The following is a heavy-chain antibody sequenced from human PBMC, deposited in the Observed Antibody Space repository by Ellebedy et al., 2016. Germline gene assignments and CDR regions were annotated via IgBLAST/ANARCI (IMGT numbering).Heavy chain of an antibody. D-gene: IGHD3-16*01. CDR3: ARDRSGLYATRAFDI. Sequence: SETLSLTXTVSGGSISSSSYYWGWIRQPPGKGLEWIGSIYYSGSTYYNPSLKSRVTISVDTSKNQFSLKLSSVTAADTAVYYCARDRSGLYATRAFDIWGQGTMVTVSS. CDR2: IYYSGST. CDR1: GGSISSSSYY. V-gene: IGHV4-39*07. J-gene: IGHJ3*02.